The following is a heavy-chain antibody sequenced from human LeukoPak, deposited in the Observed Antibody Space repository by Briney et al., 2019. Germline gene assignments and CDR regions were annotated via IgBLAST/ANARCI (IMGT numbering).Heavy chain of an antibody. D-gene: IGHD4-23*01. J-gene: IGHJ4*02. Sequence: GGSLRLSCAASGFTFSNYWMTWVRQAPGKGLEWVANIKLDGSDKYYVDSVKGRFTISRDNAKNSVSLQMNSLRAEDTALYYCARSHDYGGHCFFDYWGQGTLVNVSS. V-gene: IGHV3-7*01. CDR1: GFTFSNYW. CDR3: ARSHDYGGHCFFDY. CDR2: IKLDGSDK.